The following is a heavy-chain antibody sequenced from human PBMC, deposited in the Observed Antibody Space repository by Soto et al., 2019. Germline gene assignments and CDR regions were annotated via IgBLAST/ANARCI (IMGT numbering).Heavy chain of an antibody. CDR1: GGSIISSSYY. J-gene: IGHJ2*01. Sequence: QLQLQESGPGLVRPSETLSLTCTVSGGSIISSSYYLGWIRQPTGKGLEWIGSFYYSGSTYYNPSLESRVTIFVDTSHPQFSVQRTSVSVADTPVYYSAGPEGDSEFWSSYSPFDPWGRGTLVTFSS. V-gene: IGHV4-39*01. CDR3: AGPEGDSEFWSSYSPFDP. D-gene: IGHD3-3*01. CDR2: FYYSGST.